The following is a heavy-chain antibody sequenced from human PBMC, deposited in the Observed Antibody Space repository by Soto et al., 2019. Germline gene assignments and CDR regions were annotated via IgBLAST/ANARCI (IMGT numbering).Heavy chain of an antibody. D-gene: IGHD2-2*01. CDR3: ARDCPGSSTTCYGNEWFDS. CDR2: ISSSRSTI. V-gene: IGHV3-48*01. J-gene: IGHJ5*01. CDR1: GFTFSSYS. Sequence: EVQLVESGGGLVQPGGSLRLSCAASGFTFSSYSMNWVRQAPGKGLEWVSYISSSRSTIYYADSVKGRFTISRDNAKNSLDLQMNSLRAEDTAVYYCARDCPGSSTTCYGNEWFDSWGQVTLVTVSS.